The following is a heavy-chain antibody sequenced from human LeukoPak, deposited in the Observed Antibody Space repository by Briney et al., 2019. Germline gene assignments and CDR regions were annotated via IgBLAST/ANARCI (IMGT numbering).Heavy chain of an antibody. Sequence: GASVTVSCKASGYTFTSHYMHWVRQAPGQGLEWMGLIYPSSGDIDYSQIFQGRVTMTRDTSISTAYMELSRLRSDDTAVYYCARAAIAVAGDYHYHYMDVWGKGTTVTVSS. CDR2: IYPSSGDI. CDR3: ARAAIAVAGDYHYHYMDV. D-gene: IGHD6-19*01. CDR1: GYTFTSHY. J-gene: IGHJ6*03. V-gene: IGHV1-2*02.